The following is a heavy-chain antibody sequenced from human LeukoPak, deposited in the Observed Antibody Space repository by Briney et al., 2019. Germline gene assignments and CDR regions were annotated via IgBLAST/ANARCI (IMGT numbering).Heavy chain of an antibody. CDR2: ISSSSSYI. Sequence: GSLRLSCAASGFTFSSYSMNWVRQAPGKGLEWVSSISSSSSYIYYADSVKGRFTISRDNSKKTLYLQMNSLRVEDTAAYYCAKEPYGSGSYPYHDYWGQGTLVTVSS. V-gene: IGHV3-21*04. J-gene: IGHJ4*02. CDR1: GFTFSSYS. D-gene: IGHD3-10*01. CDR3: AKEPYGSGSYPYHDY.